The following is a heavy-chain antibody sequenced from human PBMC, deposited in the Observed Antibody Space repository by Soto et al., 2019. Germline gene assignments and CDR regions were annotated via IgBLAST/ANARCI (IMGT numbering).Heavy chain of an antibody. CDR2: ISYDGSNK. J-gene: IGHJ4*02. CDR1: GFTFSSYG. CDR3: AKDPRGYSYGPSGY. V-gene: IGHV3-30*18. D-gene: IGHD5-18*01. Sequence: GGSLRLSCAASGFTFSSYGMHWVRQAPGKGLEWVAVISYDGSNKYYADSVKGRFTISRDNSKNTLYLQMNSLRAEDTAVYYCAKDPRGYSYGPSGYWGQGTLVTVSS.